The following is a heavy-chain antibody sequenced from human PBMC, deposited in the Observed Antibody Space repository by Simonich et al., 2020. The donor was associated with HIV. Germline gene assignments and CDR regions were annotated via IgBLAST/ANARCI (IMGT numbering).Heavy chain of an antibody. J-gene: IGHJ4*02. Sequence: QVQLQESGPGLVKPSATLSLTCAVSGYSISSGYYWGWIRQPPGKGLEWIGSIDHSGITYYSPSLKRRVTISVDTSKNHFSLKLTSVTAADTAVYYCARVGRGAEFDYWGQGTLVTVSS. CDR1: GYSISSGYY. D-gene: IGHD1-26*01. CDR2: IDHSGIT. CDR3: ARVGRGAEFDY. V-gene: IGHV4-38-2*01.